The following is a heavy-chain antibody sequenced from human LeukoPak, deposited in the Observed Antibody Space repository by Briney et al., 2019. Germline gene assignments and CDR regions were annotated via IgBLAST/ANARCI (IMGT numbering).Heavy chain of an antibody. CDR1: GGSISSCAYY. CDR2: ISYSGST. J-gene: IGHJ5*02. V-gene: IGHV4-31*03. Sequence: PSETLSLTCTVSGGSISSCAYYWSWIRQHPGKGLEWIGYISYSGSTYYNPSLKSRVTISVDMSKNQFSLKLSSVTAADTAVYYCARDLGADGYNLRNWFDPWGQGTLVTVSS. CDR3: ARDLGADGYNLRNWFDP. D-gene: IGHD5-24*01.